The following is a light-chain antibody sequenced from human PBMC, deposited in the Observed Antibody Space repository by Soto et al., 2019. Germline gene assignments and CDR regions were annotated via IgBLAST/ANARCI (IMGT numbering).Light chain of an antibody. CDR2: KAS. CDR1: QSISSW. V-gene: IGKV1-5*03. CDR3: QQYNSYST. J-gene: IGKJ1*01. Sequence: DIQMTQSPSTLSASVGDRVTITCRASQSISSWLAWYQQKPGKXPXXLIYKASSLESGVPSRFSGIGSGTEFTLPISSLQPDDSATDYCQQYNSYSTFGQGTKV.